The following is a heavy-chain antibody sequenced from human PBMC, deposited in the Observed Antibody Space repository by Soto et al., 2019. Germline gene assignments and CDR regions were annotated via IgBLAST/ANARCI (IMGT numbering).Heavy chain of an antibody. CDR2: IYYSGST. D-gene: IGHD3-22*01. J-gene: IGHJ4*02. CDR3: AIVGRLWAFTIDY. V-gene: IGHV4-39*01. CDR1: GGSISGSSYY. Sequence: SETLSLTCTVSGGSISGSSYYWGWIRQPPGKGLEWIGSIYYSGSTYYNPSLKSRVTISVDTSKNQFSLKLSSVTAADTAVYYGAIVGRLWAFTIDYWGQGTLVTVSS.